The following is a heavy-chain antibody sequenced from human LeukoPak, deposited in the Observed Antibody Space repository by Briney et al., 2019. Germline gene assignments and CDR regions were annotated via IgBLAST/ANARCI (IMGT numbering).Heavy chain of an antibody. J-gene: IGHJ6*03. CDR1: GGTFSSYA. CDR3: ARELTVTTDYYYYMDV. D-gene: IGHD4-17*01. CDR2: IIPIFGTA. Sequence: GASVKVSCKASGGTFSSYAISWVRQAPGQGLEWMGGIIPIFGTANYAQKFQGRVTITADESTSTAYMELSSLRSEDTAVCYCARELTVTTDYYYYMDVWGKGTTVTISS. V-gene: IGHV1-69*13.